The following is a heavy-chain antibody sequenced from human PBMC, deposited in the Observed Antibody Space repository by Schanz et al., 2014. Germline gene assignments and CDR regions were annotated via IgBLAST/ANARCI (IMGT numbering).Heavy chain of an antibody. Sequence: QVQLVQSGAEVMKPGSSVKVSCKASGGTFSSYTINWVRQAPGQGLEWMGWISAFDDKTDYAQNFQGRLIMTTDTSTTTVDMELRGLRSDDTAVYYCARETTIITGGACDVWGQGTMVTVSS. CDR3: ARETTIITGGACDV. D-gene: IGHD3-9*01. V-gene: IGHV1-69*08. J-gene: IGHJ3*01. CDR2: ISAFDDKT. CDR1: GGTFSSYT.